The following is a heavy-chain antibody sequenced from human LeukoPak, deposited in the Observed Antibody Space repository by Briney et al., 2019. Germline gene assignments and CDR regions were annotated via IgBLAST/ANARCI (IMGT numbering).Heavy chain of an antibody. V-gene: IGHV3-30-3*01. J-gene: IGHJ4*02. CDR2: ISYDGSNK. CDR1: GFTFSSYA. Sequence: GGSLRLSCAASGFTFSSYAMHWVRQAPGKGLEWVAVISYDGSNKYYADSVKSRFTISRDNSKNTLYLQMNSLRAEDTAVYYCARGSVVVVAATSLDYWGQGTLVTVSS. CDR3: ARGSVVVVAATSLDY. D-gene: IGHD2-15*01.